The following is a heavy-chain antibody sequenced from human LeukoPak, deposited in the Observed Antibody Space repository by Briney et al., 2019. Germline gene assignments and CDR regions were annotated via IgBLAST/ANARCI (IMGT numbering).Heavy chain of an antibody. CDR1: GASTSGYY. CDR3: AREKSQGAPGHFDY. J-gene: IGHJ4*02. V-gene: IGHV4-59*01. CDR2: INYSGNT. Sequence: PSETLSLTCSVPGASTSGYYWTWIRQSPGKGLEWIAFINYSGNTFYNPSLKSRVTMSIDTSKNQFSLNLDSVSPADTAVYYCAREKSQGAPGHFDYWGQGIPVTVS.